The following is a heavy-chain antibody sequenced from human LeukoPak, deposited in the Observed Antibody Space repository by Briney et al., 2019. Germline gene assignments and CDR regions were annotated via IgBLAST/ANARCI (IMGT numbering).Heavy chain of an antibody. CDR2: ISWNSGSI. CDR3: AKGQSSGWLSAEGLIDY. V-gene: IGHV3-9*01. CDR1: GFTFDDYV. D-gene: IGHD6-19*01. Sequence: GGSLRLSCAASGFTFDDYVMHWVRQAPGKGLEWVSGISWNSGSIGYADSVKGRFTISRDNAKNSLYLQMNSLRAEDTALYYCAKGQSSGWLSAEGLIDYWGQGTLVTVSS. J-gene: IGHJ4*02.